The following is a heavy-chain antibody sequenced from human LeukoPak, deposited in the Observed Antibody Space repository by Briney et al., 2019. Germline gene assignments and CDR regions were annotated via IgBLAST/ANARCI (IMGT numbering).Heavy chain of an antibody. V-gene: IGHV3-21*01. D-gene: IGHD3-10*01. J-gene: IGHJ4*02. Sequence: GGSLRLSCAASGFTFSSYSMNWVRQAPGKGLEWVSFISSSSSSYIYYADSVKGRFTISRDNAKNSLYLQMNSLRAEDTAVYYCARDVLWFGEWGAQGLTYFDYWGQGTLVTVSS. CDR1: GFTFSSYS. CDR2: ISSSSSSYI. CDR3: ARDVLWFGEWGAQGLTYFDY.